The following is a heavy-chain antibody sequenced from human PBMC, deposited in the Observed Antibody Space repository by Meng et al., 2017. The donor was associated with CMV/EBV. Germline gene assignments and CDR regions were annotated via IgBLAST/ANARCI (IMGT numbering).Heavy chain of an antibody. D-gene: IGHD6-13*01. CDR2: IYWDDDK. CDR1: GFSLSTSGVG. J-gene: IGHJ5*02. V-gene: IGHV2-5*02. CDR3: AHRGRIAAAGTDWFDP. Sequence: QITLKESGPTLMKPTQTLTLTCTFSGFSLSTSGVGVGWIRQPPGKALEWLALIYWDDDKRYSPSLKSRLTITKDTSKNQVVLTMTNMDPVDTATYYCAHRGRIAAAGTDWFDPWGQGTLVTVSS.